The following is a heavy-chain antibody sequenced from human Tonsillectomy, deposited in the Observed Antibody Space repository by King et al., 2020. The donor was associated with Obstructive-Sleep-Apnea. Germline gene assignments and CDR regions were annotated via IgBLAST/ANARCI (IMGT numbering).Heavy chain of an antibody. J-gene: IGHJ4*02. V-gene: IGHV3-64D*06. CDR1: GFTFSSYA. D-gene: IGHD3-10*01. CDR2: ISSNGGST. Sequence: VQLVESGGGLVQPGGSLRLSCSASGFTFSSYAMHWVRQAPGKGLEYVSAISSNGGSTYYADSVKGRFTISRDNSKNTLYLQMSSLRAEDTAVYYCVKESTMVRGIGFDYWGQGTLVTVSS. CDR3: VKESTMVRGIGFDY.